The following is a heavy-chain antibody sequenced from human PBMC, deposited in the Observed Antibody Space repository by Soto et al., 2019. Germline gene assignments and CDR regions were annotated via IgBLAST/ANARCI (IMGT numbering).Heavy chain of an antibody. CDR1: GYAISSSNC. D-gene: IGHD1-26*01. Sequence: QVQLQQAGPGLVKPSDTLSLTCAVSGYAISSSNCWGCIRQPPGKGLDWIGYIYESGTTYYNPSLKSRVTMSVYTAKNQFSLKLASVTAVDTDVYYCARREIQGPIDSCGQGTPVTVSS. V-gene: IGHV4-28*01. J-gene: IGHJ4*02. CDR2: IYESGTT. CDR3: ARREIQGPIDS.